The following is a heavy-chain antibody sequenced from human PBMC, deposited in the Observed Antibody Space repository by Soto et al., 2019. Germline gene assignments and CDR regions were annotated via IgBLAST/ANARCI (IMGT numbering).Heavy chain of an antibody. D-gene: IGHD3-3*01. Sequence: PGGSLRLSCAASGFTFSSYAMSWVRQAPGKGLEWVSAISGSGGSTYYADSVKGRFTISRDNSKNTLYLQMNSLRAEDTAVYYCAKGSIFGVFIRLETYFDLWGQGTLVTVSS. V-gene: IGHV3-23*01. CDR1: GFTFSSYA. CDR2: ISGSGGST. CDR3: AKGSIFGVFIRLETYFDL. J-gene: IGHJ5*02.